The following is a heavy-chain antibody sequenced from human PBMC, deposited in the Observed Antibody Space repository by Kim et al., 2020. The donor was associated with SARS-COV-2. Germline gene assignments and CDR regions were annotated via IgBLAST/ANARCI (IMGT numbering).Heavy chain of an antibody. D-gene: IGHD3-22*01. CDR3: AKDLKVDYYDSTYYYYYYGMDV. J-gene: IGHJ6*02. CDR1: GFTFSSYA. V-gene: IGHV3-23*01. Sequence: GGSLRLSCAASGFTFSSYAMSWVRQAPGKGLEWVSAISGSGGSTYYADSVKGRFTISRDNSKNTLYLQMNSLRAEDTAVYYCAKDLKVDYYDSTYYYYYYGMDVWGQGTTVTVSS. CDR2: ISGSGGST.